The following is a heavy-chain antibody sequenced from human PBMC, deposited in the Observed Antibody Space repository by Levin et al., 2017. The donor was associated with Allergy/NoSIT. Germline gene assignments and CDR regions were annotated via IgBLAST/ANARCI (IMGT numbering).Heavy chain of an antibody. CDR1: GGSFSGYY. CDR2: INHSGST. D-gene: IGHD3-10*01. J-gene: IGHJ4*02. V-gene: IGHV4-34*01. CDR3: ARGNYGSGSYNY. Sequence: SQTLSLTCAVYGGSFSGYYWSWIRQPPGKGLEWIGEINHSGSTNYNPSLKSRVTISVDTSKNQFSLKLSSVTAADTAVYYCARGNYGSGSYNYWGQGTLVTVSS.